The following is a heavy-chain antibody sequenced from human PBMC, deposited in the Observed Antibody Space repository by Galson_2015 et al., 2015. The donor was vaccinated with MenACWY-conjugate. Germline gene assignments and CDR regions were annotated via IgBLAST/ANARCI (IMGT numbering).Heavy chain of an antibody. V-gene: IGHV3-74*01. Sequence: SLRLSCAASGFTFSSYWMHWVRQAPGKGLVWVSLINSDGSSTSYADSVKGRFTISRDNAKNTLYLQMNSLRAEDTAVYYCAVYCSSTRCYGASGGNWGQGTLVTVSS. CDR1: GFTFSSYW. CDR3: AVYCSSTRCYGASGGN. CDR2: INSDGSST. D-gene: IGHD2-2*01. J-gene: IGHJ4*02.